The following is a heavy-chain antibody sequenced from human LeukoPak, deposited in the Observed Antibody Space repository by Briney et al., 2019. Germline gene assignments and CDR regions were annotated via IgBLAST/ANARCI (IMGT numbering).Heavy chain of an antibody. CDR2: ISSSSYI. D-gene: IGHD1-26*01. CDR1: GFTFSSYS. Sequence: GGSLRLSCAASGFTFSSYSMNWVRQAPGKGLEWVSSISSSSYIYYADSVKGRFTISRDNAKNSLYLQMNSLRAEDTAVYYCARSRYSGSYPPDYWGQGTLVTVSS. J-gene: IGHJ4*02. V-gene: IGHV3-21*01. CDR3: ARSRYSGSYPPDY.